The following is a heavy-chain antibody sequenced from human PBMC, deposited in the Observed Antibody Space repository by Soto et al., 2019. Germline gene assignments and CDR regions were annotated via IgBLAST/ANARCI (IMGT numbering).Heavy chain of an antibody. D-gene: IGHD3-10*01. Sequence: LSETLSLTCTVSTASISSYSWSWIRQPPGKGLEWIGYIYYSGSTTYNPSLKSRVTISLDTAKNKFSLNLRSVTAADTAVYYCAQHYASGSYRFDYWGQGALVTVSS. CDR3: AQHYASGSYRFDY. CDR1: TASISSYS. J-gene: IGHJ4*02. V-gene: IGHV4-59*01. CDR2: IYYSGST.